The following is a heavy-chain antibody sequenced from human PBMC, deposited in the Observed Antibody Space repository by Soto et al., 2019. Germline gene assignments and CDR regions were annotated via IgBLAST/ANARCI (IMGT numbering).Heavy chain of an antibody. Sequence: ASVKVSCKASGYTFTGYYMHWVRQAPGQGLEWMGWINPNSGGTNYAQKFQGWVTMTRDTSISTAYMELSRLRSDDTAVYYCARGATFGPLATISYYMDVWGKGTTVTVSS. J-gene: IGHJ6*03. CDR3: ARGATFGPLATISYYMDV. V-gene: IGHV1-2*04. CDR1: GYTFTGYY. CDR2: INPNSGGT. D-gene: IGHD5-12*01.